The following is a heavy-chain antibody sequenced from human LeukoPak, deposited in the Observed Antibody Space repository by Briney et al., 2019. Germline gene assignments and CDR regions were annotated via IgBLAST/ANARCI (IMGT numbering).Heavy chain of an antibody. CDR3: ARYSGSYYSQDWFDP. Sequence: ASVKVSCKASGYTFTSYDIDWVRQAAGQGLEWMGWMSPNSGNTGYAPEFQGRVLMTRNSSISTAYMELSSLRSEDTAVYYCARYSGSYYSQDWFDPWGQGTLVTVSS. D-gene: IGHD1-26*01. CDR1: GYTFTSYD. J-gene: IGHJ5*02. V-gene: IGHV1-8*01. CDR2: MSPNSGNT.